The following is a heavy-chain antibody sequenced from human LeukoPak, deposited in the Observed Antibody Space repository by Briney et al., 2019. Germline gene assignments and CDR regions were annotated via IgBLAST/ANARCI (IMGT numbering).Heavy chain of an antibody. D-gene: IGHD3-22*01. Sequence: GGSLRLSCAASGFTFSSYWMHLVRQAPGKGLVWVSRINTDGSSTSYADSVKGRFTISRDNAKNTLYLQMNSLRAEDTAVYYCARDAYSSGYSSDYWGQGTLVTVSS. CDR3: ARDAYSSGYSSDY. CDR1: GFTFSSYW. V-gene: IGHV3-74*01. J-gene: IGHJ4*02. CDR2: INTDGSST.